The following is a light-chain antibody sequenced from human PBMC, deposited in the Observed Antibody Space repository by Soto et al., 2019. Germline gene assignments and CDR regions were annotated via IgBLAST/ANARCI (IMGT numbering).Light chain of an antibody. J-gene: IGKJ5*01. CDR3: QQYGSSPPTT. CDR1: PSVSSSY. V-gene: IGKV3-20*01. CDR2: GPS. Sequence: IVLTQSPGTLSLSPGERATLSCRASPSVSSSYLAWYQQKPGQAPRLLIYGPSSRATGIPDRFSGSGSGTDFTITISRLAPEDFAVYYCQQYGSSPPTTFGQGTRLESK.